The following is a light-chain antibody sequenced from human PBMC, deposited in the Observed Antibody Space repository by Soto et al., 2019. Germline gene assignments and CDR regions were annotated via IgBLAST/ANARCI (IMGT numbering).Light chain of an antibody. J-gene: IGKJ3*01. CDR1: QSVSSNY. CDR3: QQYGSSPPIT. CDR2: GAS. V-gene: IGKV3-20*01. Sequence: EIGLTQSPGTLSLSPGERATLSCRASQSVSSNYLAWYQQKPGQAPRLLIYGASNRATGIPDRFSGSGSGTDFTLTINRLEHEEFAVYYCQQYGSSPPITFGPGTKVDVK.